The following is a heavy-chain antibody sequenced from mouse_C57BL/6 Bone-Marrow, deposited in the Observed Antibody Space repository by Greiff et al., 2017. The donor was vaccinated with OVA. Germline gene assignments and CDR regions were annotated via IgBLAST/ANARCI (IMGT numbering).Heavy chain of an antibody. CDR2: IDPSDSYT. D-gene: IGHD2-4*01. CDR1: GYTFTSYW. V-gene: IGHV1-50*01. J-gene: IGHJ2*01. Sequence: VQLQQPGAELVKPGASVKLSCKASGYTFTSYWMQWVKQRPGQGLEWIGEIDPSDSYTNYNQKFKGKATLTVDTSSSTAYMQLSSLTSEVSAVYYCARDYYDSLDYWGQGTTLTVSS. CDR3: ARDYYDSLDY.